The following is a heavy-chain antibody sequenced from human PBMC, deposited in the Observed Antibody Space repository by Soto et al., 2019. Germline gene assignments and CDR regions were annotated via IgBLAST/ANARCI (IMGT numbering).Heavy chain of an antibody. CDR3: AKDIYNSDYDSTAGDAFDI. D-gene: IGHD3-22*01. V-gene: IGHV3-30*18. CDR1: GFTFSSYG. J-gene: IGHJ3*02. Sequence: PGGSLRLSCAASGFTFSSYGMHWVRQAPGKGLEWVAVISYDGSNKYYADSVKGRFTISRDNSKNTLYLQMNSLRAEDTAVYYCAKDIYNSDYDSTAGDAFDIWGQGTMVTVSS. CDR2: ISYDGSNK.